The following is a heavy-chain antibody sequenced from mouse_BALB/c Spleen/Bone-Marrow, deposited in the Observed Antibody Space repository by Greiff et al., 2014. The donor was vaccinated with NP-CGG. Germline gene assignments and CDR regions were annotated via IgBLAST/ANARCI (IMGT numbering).Heavy chain of an antibody. Sequence: VQLQESGPELVRPGASVKMSCKAPGYTFTSYWMHWVKQRPGQGLEWIGMIDPSNSETRLNQKFKDKATLNVDKSSNTAYMQLSSLTSEDSAVYYCARNYRYPRPYAMDYWGQGTSVTVSS. J-gene: IGHJ4*01. V-gene: IGHV1-74*04. CDR1: GYTFTSYW. CDR3: ARNYRYPRPYAMDY. D-gene: IGHD2-14*01. CDR2: IDPSNSET.